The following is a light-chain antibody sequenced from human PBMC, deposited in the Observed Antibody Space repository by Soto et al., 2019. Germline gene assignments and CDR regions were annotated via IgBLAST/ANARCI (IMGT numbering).Light chain of an antibody. CDR1: KLGDKY. CDR3: QAWDSSTYV. J-gene: IGLJ1*01. V-gene: IGLV3-1*01. CDR2: EDT. Sequence: SYELTQPASVSVSPGRTASITCSGDKLGDKYVCWYQQKPGQSPVLIIYEDTKRPSGIPERFSGSNSGNTATLTISGTQAVDEADYYCQAWDSSTYVFGTGTKVTVL.